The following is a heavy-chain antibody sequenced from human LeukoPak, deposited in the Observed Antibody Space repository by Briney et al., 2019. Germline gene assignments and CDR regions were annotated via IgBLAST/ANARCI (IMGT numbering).Heavy chain of an antibody. J-gene: IGHJ4*02. CDR2: ISYDGSNN. V-gene: IGHV3-30*03. D-gene: IGHD6-19*01. Sequence: AGGSLRLSCAASGFTFSSYGMHWVRQAPGKGLEWVAVISYDGSNNYYADSVKGRFTISRDNSKNTLYLQMNSLRAEDTAVYYCVRGTLYSRGWYYFDYWGQGTLVTVSS. CDR3: VRGTLYSRGWYYFDY. CDR1: GFTFSSYG.